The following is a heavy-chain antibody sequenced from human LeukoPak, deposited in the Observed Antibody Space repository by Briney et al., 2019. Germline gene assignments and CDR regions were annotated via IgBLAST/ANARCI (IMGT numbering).Heavy chain of an antibody. V-gene: IGHV1-46*01. CDR2: INPSGGST. J-gene: IGHJ6*03. Sequence: ASVKVSCKASGYTFTSYYMHWVRQAPGQGLEWMGIINPSGGSTSYAQKFQGRVTMTRDMSTSTVYMELSSLRSEDTAVYYCARGNYAEYYYYYMDVWGKGTTVIVSS. CDR1: GYTFTSYY. CDR3: ARGNYAEYYYYYMDV. D-gene: IGHD1-7*01.